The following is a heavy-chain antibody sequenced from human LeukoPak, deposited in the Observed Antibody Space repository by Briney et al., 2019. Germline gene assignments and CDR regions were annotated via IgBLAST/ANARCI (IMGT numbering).Heavy chain of an antibody. CDR3: ARLVYDSRGYYFDY. D-gene: IGHD3-22*01. CDR2: IRYSGSA. J-gene: IGHJ4*02. V-gene: IGHV4-59*08. CDR1: GDSISNYY. Sequence: PSETLSLTCTVSGDSISNYYWSWIRQPPGKGLEWIGYIRYSGSANYNPSLRSRVTTSIDTSKNQFFLKLSSVTAADTAVYHCARLVYDSRGYYFDYWGQGTLVIVSS.